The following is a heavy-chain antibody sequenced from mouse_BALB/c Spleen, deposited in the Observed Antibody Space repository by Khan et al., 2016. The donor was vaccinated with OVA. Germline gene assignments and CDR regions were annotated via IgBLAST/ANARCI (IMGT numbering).Heavy chain of an antibody. D-gene: IGHD2-12*01. J-gene: IGHJ3*02. CDR2: IIYTGYT. Sequence: EVQLQESGPSLVKPSQTLSLTCSVTGDSITSGYWNWIRKFPGHKLEYMGYIIYTGYTYYNPSLNSRISITRHTSKNQYYLQLNSVTDEDTATYYCARSTYRYAFGYWGQGTLVTVSA. CDR1: GDSITSGY. V-gene: IGHV3-8*02. CDR3: ARSTYRYAFGY.